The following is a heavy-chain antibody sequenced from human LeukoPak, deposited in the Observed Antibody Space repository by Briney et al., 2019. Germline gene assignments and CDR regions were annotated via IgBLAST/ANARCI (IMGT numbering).Heavy chain of an antibody. J-gene: IGHJ6*03. D-gene: IGHD6-13*01. CDR2: IYYSGST. Sequence: SQTLSLTCTVSGGSISSGGYYWSWIRQHPGKSLEWIGYIYYSGSTYYNPSLKSRVTISVDTSKNQFSLKLSSVTAADTAVYYCARDSRENIAAAGTEGSMDVWGKGTTVTVSS. CDR3: ARDSRENIAAAGTEGSMDV. V-gene: IGHV4-31*03. CDR1: GGSISSGGYY.